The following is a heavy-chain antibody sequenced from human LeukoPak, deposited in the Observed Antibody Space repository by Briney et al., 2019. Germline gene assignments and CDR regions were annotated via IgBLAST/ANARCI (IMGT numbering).Heavy chain of an antibody. J-gene: IGHJ3*02. CDR3: ASSFVVMTAILGGDVFDI. Sequence: SETLSLTCTVSGGSMSSSSYYWGWIRQPPGKGLEWIGSIYYSGSTYYNPSLKSRVTISVDTSKNQFSLKLSSVTAADTAVYYCASSFVVMTAILGGDVFDIWGQGTMVTVSS. V-gene: IGHV4-39*07. D-gene: IGHD2-21*02. CDR1: GGSMSSSSYY. CDR2: IYYSGST.